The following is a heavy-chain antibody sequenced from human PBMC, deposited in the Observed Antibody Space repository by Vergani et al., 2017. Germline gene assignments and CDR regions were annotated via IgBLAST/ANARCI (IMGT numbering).Heavy chain of an antibody. Sequence: QVQLVQSGAEVKKPGSSVKVSCKASGGTFSSYTISWVRQAPGQGLEWMGRIIPILGIANYAQKFQGRVTMTTDTSTSTAYMELRSLRSDSTAVYYCARVISGSAIAAAGYYFDYWGQGTLVTVSS. CDR2: IIPILGIA. CDR1: GGTFSSYT. D-gene: IGHD6-13*01. V-gene: IGHV1-69*02. CDR3: ARVISGSAIAAAGYYFDY. J-gene: IGHJ4*02.